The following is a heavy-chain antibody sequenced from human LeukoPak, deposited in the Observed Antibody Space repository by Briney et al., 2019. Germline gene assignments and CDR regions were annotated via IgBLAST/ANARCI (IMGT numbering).Heavy chain of an antibody. D-gene: IGHD6-13*01. CDR3: ATGHGQQLVPMMGYYYYMDV. CDR1: GGTFSSYA. V-gene: IGHV1-69*05. Sequence: ASVKVSCKASGGTFSSYAISWVRQAPGQGLEWMGGIIPIFGTANYAQKFQGRVTITTDESTSTAYMELSSLRSEDTAVYYCATGHGQQLVPMMGYYYYMDVWGKGTTVTVSS. J-gene: IGHJ6*03. CDR2: IIPIFGTA.